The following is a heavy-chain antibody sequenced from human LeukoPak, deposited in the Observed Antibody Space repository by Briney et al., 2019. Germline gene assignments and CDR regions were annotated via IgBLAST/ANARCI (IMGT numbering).Heavy chain of an antibody. CDR1: GFTFSTYW. J-gene: IGHJ6*03. D-gene: IGHD5-12*01. V-gene: IGHV3-7*03. Sequence: GGSLRLSCAASGFTFSTYWMTWVRQAPGKGLEWVANIKQDGSEKYFVDSVKGRFTISRDNAKNSLYLQMNSLRAEDTAVYYCAKPYSGYESHYYYYYYMDVWGKGTTVTVSS. CDR3: AKPYSGYESHYYYYYYMDV. CDR2: IKQDGSEK.